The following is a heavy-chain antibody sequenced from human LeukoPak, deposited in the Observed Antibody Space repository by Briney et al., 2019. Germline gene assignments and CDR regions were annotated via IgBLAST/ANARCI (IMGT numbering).Heavy chain of an antibody. V-gene: IGHV4-31*03. CDR3: ASRLRFLEWLLPSDDDAFDI. J-gene: IGHJ3*02. CDR2: IYYSGST. D-gene: IGHD3-3*01. CDR1: GGSISSGGYY. Sequence: SETLSLTCTVSGGSISSGGYYWSWIRQHPGKGLEWIGYIYYSGSTYYNPSLKRRVTISVDTSKDQCSLKLSSVTAADTAVYYCASRLRFLEWLLPSDDDAFDIWGQGTMVTVSS.